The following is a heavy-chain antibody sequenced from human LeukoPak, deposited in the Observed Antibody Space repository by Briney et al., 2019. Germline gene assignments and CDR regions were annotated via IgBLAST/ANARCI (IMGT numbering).Heavy chain of an antibody. J-gene: IGHJ5*02. D-gene: IGHD5-12*01. CDR3: ARDGYPDGAGNWFDP. CDR2: IWYDGSNK. Sequence: GGSRRLSCAASGFTFSSYGMHWVRKAPGKGLEWVAVIWYDGSNKYYADSVKGRFTISRDNSKNTLYLQMNSLRAEDTAVYYCARDGYPDGAGNWFDPWGQGTLVTVSS. V-gene: IGHV3-33*01. CDR1: GFTFSSYG.